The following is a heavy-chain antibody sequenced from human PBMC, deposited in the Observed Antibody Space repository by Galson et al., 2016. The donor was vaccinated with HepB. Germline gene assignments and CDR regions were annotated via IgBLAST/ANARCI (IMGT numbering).Heavy chain of an antibody. CDR2: IKQDGSQK. J-gene: IGHJ3*01. Sequence: WVANIKQDGSQKYYADSVKGRFTISRDNAKNSLFLQMNSLRAEDMALYYCVGASDSSGWFPSFDAFDLWGQGTMVTVSS. V-gene: IGHV3-7*01. D-gene: IGHD6-19*01. CDR3: VGASDSSGWFPSFDAFDL.